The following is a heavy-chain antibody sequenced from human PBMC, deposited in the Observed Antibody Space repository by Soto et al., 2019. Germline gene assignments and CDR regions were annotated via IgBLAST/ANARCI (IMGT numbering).Heavy chain of an antibody. V-gene: IGHV4-34*01. CDR3: ARGLTPSDYGDYAYY. CDR2: INHSGST. CDR1: GVSFSGYY. J-gene: IGHJ4*02. Sequence: SETLSLTCAVYGVSFSGYYWSWILQPPGKGLEWIGEINHSGSTNYNPSLKSRVTISVDTSKNQFSLKLSSVTAADTAVYYCARGLTPSDYGDYAYYWGQGTLVTVSS. D-gene: IGHD4-17*01.